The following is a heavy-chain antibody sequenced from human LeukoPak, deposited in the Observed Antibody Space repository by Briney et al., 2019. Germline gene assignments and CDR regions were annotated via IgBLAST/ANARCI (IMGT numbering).Heavy chain of an antibody. J-gene: IGHJ4*02. V-gene: IGHV3-23*01. CDR3: EAYCGGDCPARLRGSQLYYLDY. CDR2: ISGSGSST. CDR1: GGSVSDSSYY. D-gene: IGHD2-21*02. Sequence: PSETLSLTCTVSGGSVSDSSYYWGWLRQSPGKGLEWVSAISGSGSSTYYADSVKGRFTISRDNSKNTLYLQMNSLRAEDTAVYYCEAYCGGDCPARLRGSQLYYLDYWGQGTLVTVSS.